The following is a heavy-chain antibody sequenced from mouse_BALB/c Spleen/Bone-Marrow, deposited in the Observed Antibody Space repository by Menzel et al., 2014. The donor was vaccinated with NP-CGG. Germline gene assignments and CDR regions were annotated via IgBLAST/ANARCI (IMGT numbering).Heavy chain of an antibody. J-gene: IGHJ3*01. V-gene: IGHV14-3*02. D-gene: IGHD1-1*01. CDR2: IDPANGNT. Sequence: EVQLPQSGAELVKPGASVKLSCTASGFNIKDTYMHWVKQRPEQGLEWMGRIDPANGNTKYDPKFQGKATITADTSSNTAYLQLSSLTSEDTAVYYCAMYYYGSSLFAYWGQGTLVTVSA. CDR1: GFNIKDTY. CDR3: AMYYYGSSLFAY.